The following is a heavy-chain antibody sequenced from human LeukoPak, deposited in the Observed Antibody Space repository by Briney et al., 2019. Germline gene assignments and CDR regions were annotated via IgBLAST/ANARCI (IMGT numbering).Heavy chain of an antibody. CDR1: GGSISSNNW. D-gene: IGHD1-1*01. CDR3: ARVNINNWHSCVY. J-gene: IGHJ4*02. CDR2: IYHSGSP. V-gene: IGHV4-4*02. Sequence: SETLSLTCAVSGGSISSNNWWGWVRQPPGKGLEWIGEIYHSGSPNYNPSLKSRVTISVDKSRNHFSLNLSSVTAADTAVYYCARVNINNWHSCVYWGQGTLVTVSS.